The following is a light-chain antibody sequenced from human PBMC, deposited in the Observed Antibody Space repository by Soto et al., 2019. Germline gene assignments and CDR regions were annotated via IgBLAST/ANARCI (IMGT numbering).Light chain of an antibody. CDR3: QLYDIFPS. V-gene: IGKV3-15*01. Sequence: TVVTQSPATLSASPGERATLSCRASQSVKSHLAWYQQKPGQAPRLLIYGASTRATGIPARFSGSGSATEFTLTISSLQSEDFAVYYRQLYDIFPSFGQGTK. CDR1: QSVKSH. CDR2: GAS. J-gene: IGKJ1*01.